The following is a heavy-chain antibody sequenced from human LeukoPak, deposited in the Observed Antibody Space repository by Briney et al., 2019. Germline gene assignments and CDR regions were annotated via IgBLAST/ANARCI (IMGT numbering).Heavy chain of an antibody. CDR2: MYHSGST. J-gene: IGHJ4*02. CDR1: GYSISSGYY. CDR3: ARGRIAVADLCY. V-gene: IGHV4-38-2*01. Sequence: ADTLSLTCAVSGYSISSGYYWGWVRQPPGKGLEWIGSMYHSGSTYHNPSLKSRVTISVDTSKNQFSLKLSSVTAADTAVYYCARGRIAVADLCYWGQGTLVTVSS. D-gene: IGHD6-19*01.